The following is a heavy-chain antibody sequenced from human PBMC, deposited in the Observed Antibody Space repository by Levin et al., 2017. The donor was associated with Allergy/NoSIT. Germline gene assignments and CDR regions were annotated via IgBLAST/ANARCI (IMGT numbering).Heavy chain of an antibody. CDR2: TSDSGGST. V-gene: IGHV3-23*01. D-gene: IGHD2-2*01. CDR3: AKDLSAVPAANYYYAMDV. CDR1: GFTFSSYA. Sequence: GESLKISCAASGFTFSSYAMNWVRQAPGKGLEWVSGTSDSGGSTYYADPVKGRFTISRDNSKNTLYLQVNSLRAEDTALYYCAKDLSAVPAANYYYAMDVWGPGTTATVSS. J-gene: IGHJ6*02.